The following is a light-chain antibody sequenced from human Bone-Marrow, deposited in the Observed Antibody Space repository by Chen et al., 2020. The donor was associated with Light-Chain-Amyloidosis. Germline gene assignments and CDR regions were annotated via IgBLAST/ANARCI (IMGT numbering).Light chain of an antibody. V-gene: IGKV1-39*01. CDR1: QRISNY. Sequence: DIQLTQSPSSLSASVGDSVTITCRASQRISNYLTWYQQKPGKAPKILIHAASTLQSGVPLRFSGSESGTDFMLTIRRVQREDFAIYCCQQSYSMSSITFGQGTRLEIK. CDR3: QQSYSMSSIT. CDR2: AAS. J-gene: IGKJ5*01.